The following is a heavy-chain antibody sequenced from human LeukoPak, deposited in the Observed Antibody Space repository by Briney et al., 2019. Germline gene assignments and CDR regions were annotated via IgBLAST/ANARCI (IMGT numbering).Heavy chain of an antibody. CDR2: ISSSSRYI. CDR1: GFTFRSYS. D-gene: IGHD5/OR15-5a*01. V-gene: IGHV3-21*01. CDR3: ARSRDIVSTHDLPEFDY. J-gene: IGHJ4*02. Sequence: GGCLRLSCADPGFTFRSYSMKGVREAPGKGGGRVSSISSSSRYIYYAYSVMGLFTISRDNAKNSLYLQMNSLRAEDTAVYYCARSRDIVSTHDLPEFDYWGQGTLVTVSS.